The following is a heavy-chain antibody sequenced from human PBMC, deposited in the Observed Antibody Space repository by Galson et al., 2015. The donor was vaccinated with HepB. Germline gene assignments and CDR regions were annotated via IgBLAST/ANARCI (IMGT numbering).Heavy chain of an antibody. CDR1: GFTFTSSA. Sequence: SVKVSCKASGFTFTSSAMQWVRQARGQRLEWIGWIVVGSGNTNYAQKFQERVTITRDMSTSTAYMELSSLRSEDTAVYYCAAGVVAGIYSYYGMDVWGQGTTVTVPS. V-gene: IGHV1-58*02. D-gene: IGHD6-19*01. CDR3: AAGVVAGIYSYYGMDV. CDR2: IVVGSGNT. J-gene: IGHJ6*02.